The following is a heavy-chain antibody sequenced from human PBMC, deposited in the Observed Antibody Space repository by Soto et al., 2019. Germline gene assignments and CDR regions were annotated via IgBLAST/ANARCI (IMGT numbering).Heavy chain of an antibody. J-gene: IGHJ5*02. Sequence: EVQLLESGGGLVQPGGSLRLSCAASGFTFSSYAMSWVRQARGKGLEWVSAISGSGGSTYYADSVKGRFTISRDNSKNTLYLQMNSLRAEDTAVYYCAKERMVVAGLANWFDPWGQGTLVTVSS. V-gene: IGHV3-23*01. CDR2: ISGSGGST. CDR3: AKERMVVAGLANWFDP. CDR1: GFTFSSYA. D-gene: IGHD3-16*01.